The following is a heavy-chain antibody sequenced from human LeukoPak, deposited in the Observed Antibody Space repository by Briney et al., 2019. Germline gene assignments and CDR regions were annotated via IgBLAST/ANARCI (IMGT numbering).Heavy chain of an antibody. D-gene: IGHD1-1*01. V-gene: IGHV4-59*01. CDR1: GGSISNYY. J-gene: IGHJ4*02. CDR2: IYYSGGT. Sequence: KPSETLSLTCTVSGGSISNYYWSWIRQPPGKGLEWLGYIYYSGGTNYNPSLKSRVTISVDTSKNQFSLKLSSVTAADTAVYYCARVGDWNDLYYWGQGILVTVSS. CDR3: ARVGDWNDLYY.